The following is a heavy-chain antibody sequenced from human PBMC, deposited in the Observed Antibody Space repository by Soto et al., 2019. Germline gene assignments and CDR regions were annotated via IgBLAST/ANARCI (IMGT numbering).Heavy chain of an antibody. CDR2: INHSGST. CDR3: ARGPTTVTDDYYYGMDV. D-gene: IGHD4-17*01. J-gene: IGHJ6*02. V-gene: IGHV4-34*01. Sequence: SETLALTCAVYGGSVSGYYWSWIRQPPGKGLEWIGEINHSGSTNYNPSLKSRVTISVDTSKNQFSLKLSSVTAADTAVYYCARGPTTVTDDYYYGMDVWGQGTTVTVSS. CDR1: GGSVSGYY.